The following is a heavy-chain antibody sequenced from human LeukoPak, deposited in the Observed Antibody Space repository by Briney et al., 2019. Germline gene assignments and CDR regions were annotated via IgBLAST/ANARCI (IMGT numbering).Heavy chain of an antibody. J-gene: IGHJ4*02. CDR2: ISYSGDRT. CDR3: AKDTGEHYFDY. V-gene: IGHV3-23*01. D-gene: IGHD3-16*01. Sequence: PGGSLRLSCAASGFSFTSHAMSWVXQAPGXGLEWVSAISYSGDRTYYGDYVKGWFTISRDNSKSTLNLQMNSLRAEDTAVYYCAKDTGEHYFDYWGQGTLVTVSS. CDR1: GFSFTSHA.